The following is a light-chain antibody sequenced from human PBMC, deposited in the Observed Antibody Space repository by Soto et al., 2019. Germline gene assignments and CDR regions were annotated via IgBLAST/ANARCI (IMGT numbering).Light chain of an antibody. CDR2: EVN. Sequence: QSVLTQPASVSGSPGQSITISCTGTNSDVGGYNYVSWYQQHPGKAPKLMIYEVNIRPSGISNRFSGSKSGNTASLTISGLQAEDEAHYFCTSYTSSSTLFFGGGTKLTVL. CDR3: TSYTSSSTLF. CDR1: NSDVGGYNY. J-gene: IGLJ2*01. V-gene: IGLV2-14*01.